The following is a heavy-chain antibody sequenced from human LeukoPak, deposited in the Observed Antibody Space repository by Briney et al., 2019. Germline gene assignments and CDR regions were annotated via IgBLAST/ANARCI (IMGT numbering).Heavy chain of an antibody. CDR1: GFTFSNYI. D-gene: IGHD6-19*01. CDR3: ARDSRAVAADFDY. J-gene: IGHJ4*02. CDR2: ISSSGSYI. Sequence: PGGSLRLSCAASGFTFSNYIMNWVRQAPGKGLEWVSSISSSGSYIYYADSAKGRFTISRDNAKNSLYLQMNSLRAEDTAEYFCARDSRAVAADFDYWGQGTLVTVSS. V-gene: IGHV3-21*01.